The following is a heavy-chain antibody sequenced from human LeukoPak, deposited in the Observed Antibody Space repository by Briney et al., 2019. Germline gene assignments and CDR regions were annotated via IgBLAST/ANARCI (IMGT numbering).Heavy chain of an antibody. J-gene: IGHJ4*02. D-gene: IGHD2-2*01. CDR2: ISYDGSNK. CDR1: GFTLSTYA. Sequence: GGSLRLFCAASGFTLSTYAMHWVRQAPGKGLEWVAVISYDGSNKYYADSVKGRFTISRDNSKNTLYLQMNSLRPEDTAVYYCPRGLVSVGLYFDYWGQGTLVTVSS. V-gene: IGHV3-30-3*01. CDR3: PRGLVSVGLYFDY.